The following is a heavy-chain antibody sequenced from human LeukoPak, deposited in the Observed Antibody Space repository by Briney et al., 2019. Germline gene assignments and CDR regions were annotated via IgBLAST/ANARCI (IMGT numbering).Heavy chain of an antibody. J-gene: IGHJ5*02. Sequence: GASVKVSCKASGYTFTSYDINWVRQATGQGLEWMGWMNPNSGNTGYAQKFQGRVTMTRNTSISTAYMELSSLRSEDTAVYYCARGYCSSTSCYMWDWFAPWGQGTLVTVSS. CDR2: MNPNSGNT. V-gene: IGHV1-8*01. CDR1: GYTFTSYD. D-gene: IGHD2-2*02. CDR3: ARGYCSSTSCYMWDWFAP.